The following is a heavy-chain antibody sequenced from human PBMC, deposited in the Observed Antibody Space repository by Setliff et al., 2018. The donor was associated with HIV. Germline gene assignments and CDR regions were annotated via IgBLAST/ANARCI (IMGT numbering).Heavy chain of an antibody. Sequence: SETLSLTCVVSGFSIEEGYFWGWIRRPPGKGPQWIGSFDRSGAHYNPSLKSRVSISQDTSKNQFSLKLSSVTAADTAVYYCARDRNYQDTSGYWQVFDIWGQGTMVTVSS. CDR3: ARDRNYQDTSGYWQVFDI. D-gene: IGHD3-22*01. V-gene: IGHV4-38-2*02. CDR1: GFSIEEGYF. J-gene: IGHJ3*02. CDR2: FDRSGA.